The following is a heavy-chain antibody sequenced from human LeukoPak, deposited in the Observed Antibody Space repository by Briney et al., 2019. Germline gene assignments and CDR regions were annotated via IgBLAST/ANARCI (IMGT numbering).Heavy chain of an antibody. Sequence: GGSLRLSCAASGYTVSSNYMSWVRQAPGKGLEWVSIIYDSGTTHYADSVKGRFTISRDNLKNTLYLQMNSLRAEDTAVYYCASHWGGYWGQGTLVTVSS. CDR1: GYTVSSNY. V-gene: IGHV3-53*01. CDR3: ASHWGGY. J-gene: IGHJ4*02. D-gene: IGHD3-16*01. CDR2: IYDSGTT.